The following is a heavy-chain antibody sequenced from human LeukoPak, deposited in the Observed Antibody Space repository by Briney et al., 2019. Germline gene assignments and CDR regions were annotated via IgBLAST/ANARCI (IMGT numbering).Heavy chain of an antibody. CDR3: ASPVSYDSSGPDY. V-gene: IGHV3-74*01. CDR1: GLTFSSHW. CDR2: ITNDGSST. D-gene: IGHD3-22*01. J-gene: IGHJ4*02. Sequence: GGSLRLSCAASGLTFSSHWMHWVRQAPGKGLVWVSRITNDGSSTTYADSVKGRFTISRDNAKNMLYLQVNSLRAEDTAVYYCASPVSYDSSGPDYWGQGTLVTVSS.